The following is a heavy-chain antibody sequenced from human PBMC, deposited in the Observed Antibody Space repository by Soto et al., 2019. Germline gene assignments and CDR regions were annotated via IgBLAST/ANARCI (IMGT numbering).Heavy chain of an antibody. CDR1: GASIITDGYY. Sequence: QVQLQESGPGLVEPSQTLSLICTVSGASIITDGYYWPWIRQHPGKGLEWLGYIHYSGGATYSPSYHPSLPGRIAISIVISKSLFSLKLPSVTAADTAVYYCARGPTYYQDSIGYQPFHPWCQGTLGTFSS. CDR3: ARGPTYYQDSIGYQPFHP. J-gene: IGHJ5*02. V-gene: IGHV4-31*03. D-gene: IGHD3-22*01. CDR2: IHYSGGATYSP.